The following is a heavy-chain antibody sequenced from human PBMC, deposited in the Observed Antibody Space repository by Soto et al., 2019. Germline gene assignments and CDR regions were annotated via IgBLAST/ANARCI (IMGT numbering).Heavy chain of an antibody. D-gene: IGHD6-19*01. CDR1: GFSVATTG. Sequence: QEQLLESGGGVVQPGGSLKLACAASGFSVATTGMHWVRQAPGKGLEWVAMTSYSGTARHYADSVQGRFTISRDSAKHSLYLQMSSLRLEDTAIYYCAKDWGSGAWFNWFKPWGQGVLVTVSS. J-gene: IGHJ5*02. CDR2: TSYSGTAR. CDR3: AKDWGSGAWFNWFKP. V-gene: IGHV3-30*18.